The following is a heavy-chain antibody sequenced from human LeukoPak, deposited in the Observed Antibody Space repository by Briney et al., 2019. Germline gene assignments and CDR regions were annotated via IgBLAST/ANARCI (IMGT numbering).Heavy chain of an antibody. D-gene: IGHD5-24*01. J-gene: IGHJ4*02. Sequence: GGSLRLSCAASGFTFSGYDMNWVRQAPGKGLEWVSSISSSGGYIYYADSVKGRFTISRDNAKNSLYLHMNSLRAEDTAVYYCARYSSYNYRVDYWGQGTLVTVSS. CDR1: GFTFSGYD. V-gene: IGHV3-21*01. CDR2: ISSSGGYI. CDR3: ARYSSYNYRVDY.